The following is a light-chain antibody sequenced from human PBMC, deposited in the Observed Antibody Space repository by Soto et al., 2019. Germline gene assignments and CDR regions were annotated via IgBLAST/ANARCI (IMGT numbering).Light chain of an antibody. CDR1: QSLNRN. Sequence: EILMTQSPATLSVSPGERATLSCRASQSLNRNLAWYQQKPGQAPRLIIYGASTRGSGIPARFSGCGSGTEFTLTICSLQSEDFALYYCQHYNDWPPAFTFGPGTKVDL. V-gene: IGKV3D-15*01. CDR3: QHYNDWPPAFT. CDR2: GAS. J-gene: IGKJ3*01.